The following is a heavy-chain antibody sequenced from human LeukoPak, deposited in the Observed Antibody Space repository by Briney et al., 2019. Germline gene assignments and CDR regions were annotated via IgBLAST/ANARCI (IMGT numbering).Heavy chain of an antibody. V-gene: IGHV3-7*01. J-gene: IGHJ4*02. CDR1: GFTFSSYW. D-gene: IGHD5-24*01. CDR3: ARDEYRSRWLPL. Sequence: GALRLSCAASGFTFSSYWMSWVRLAPGKGLEWVANIKGDGSEKWYADSVKGRFTISRDNAQNSVHLQMNSLRAEDTAVYHCARDEYRSRWLPLWGQGTLVTVTS. CDR2: IKGDGSEK.